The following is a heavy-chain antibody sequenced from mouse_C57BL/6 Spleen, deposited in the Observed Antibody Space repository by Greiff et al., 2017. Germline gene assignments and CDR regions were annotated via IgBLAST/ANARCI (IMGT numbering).Heavy chain of an antibody. J-gene: IGHJ1*03. V-gene: IGHV5-6*01. CDR3: ARHGELTRYVDV. CDR2: ISSGGSYT. Sequence: EVKLVESGGDLVKPGGSLKLSCAASGFTFSSYGMSWVRQTPDKRLEWVATISSGGSYTYYPDSVKGRFTISRDNAKNTLYLQMSSLKSEDTAMYYCARHGELTRYVDVWGTGTTVTVSS. D-gene: IGHD1-3*01. CDR1: GFTFSSYG.